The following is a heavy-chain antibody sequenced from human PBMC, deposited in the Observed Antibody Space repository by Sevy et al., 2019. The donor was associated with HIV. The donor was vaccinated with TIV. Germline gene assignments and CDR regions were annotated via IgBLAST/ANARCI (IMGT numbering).Heavy chain of an antibody. CDR2: MQSKTYGGTT. J-gene: IGHJ3*02. D-gene: IGHD2-15*01. Sequence: GGSLRLSCAASGFTFSIIYMNWVRQSPGKGLEWVGRMQSKTYGGTTDYAARVKDRVTMSRDDSKDTLYLQMNSLKADDTAVYYCTTVGFPNCRSDAFDIWGQGTMVTVSS. CDR3: TTVGFPNCRSDAFDI. V-gene: IGHV3-15*01. CDR1: GFTFSIIY.